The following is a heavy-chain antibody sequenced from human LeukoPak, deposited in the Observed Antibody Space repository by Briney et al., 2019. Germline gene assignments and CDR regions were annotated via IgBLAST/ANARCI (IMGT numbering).Heavy chain of an antibody. V-gene: IGHV3-7*01. J-gene: IGHJ3*02. CDR3: ATISAQTFDI. D-gene: IGHD5-24*01. CDR2: IKPDGIDK. CDR1: GFTFRSHW. Sequence: PGGSLRLSRVGSGFTFRSHWLNWVRQSPGKGLEWVANIKPDGIDKYYVDSARGRFTVSRDNAKNSAFLQMTSLRAEDTAIYYCATISAQTFDIWGPGTLLSVSS.